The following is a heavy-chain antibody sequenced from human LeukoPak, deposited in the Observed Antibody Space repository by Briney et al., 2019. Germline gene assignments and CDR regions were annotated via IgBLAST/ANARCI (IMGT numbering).Heavy chain of an antibody. CDR1: GFTLSSYW. D-gene: IGHD1-26*01. CDR3: ARDQSIAGPTTADY. Sequence: PGGSLRLSCAASGFTLSSYWMHWVRQAPGKGLVWVSRINTDASNTIYADSVKGRFTISRDNAKNTLYLQMNSLRAEDTAAYYCARDQSIAGPTTADYWGQGTLVTVSS. CDR2: INTDASNT. J-gene: IGHJ4*02. V-gene: IGHV3-74*01.